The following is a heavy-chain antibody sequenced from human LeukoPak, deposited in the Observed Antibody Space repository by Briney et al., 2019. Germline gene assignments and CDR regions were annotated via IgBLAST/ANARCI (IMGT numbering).Heavy chain of an antibody. D-gene: IGHD2-2*01. CDR1: GFTFSSYS. V-gene: IGHV3-21*01. CDR3: ARDSHIVVVPAAVQGWFDP. Sequence: SGGSLRLSCAASGFTFSSYSMNWVRQAPGKGLEWVSSISSSSSYICYADSVKGRFTISRDNAKNSLYLQMNSLRAEDTAVYYCARDSHIVVVPAAVQGWFDPWGQGTLVTVSS. J-gene: IGHJ5*02. CDR2: ISSSSSYI.